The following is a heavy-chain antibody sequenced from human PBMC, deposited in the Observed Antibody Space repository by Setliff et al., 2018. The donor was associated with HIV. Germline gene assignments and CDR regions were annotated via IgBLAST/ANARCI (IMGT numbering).Heavy chain of an antibody. D-gene: IGHD3-9*01. J-gene: IGHJ1*01. CDR2: MYYNGKI. V-gene: IGHV4-39*02. Sequence: KTSETLSLTCTVSGVSLSSESYYWGWVRQPPGKGLEWVGSMYYNGKIFYNPSLRSRVTIFVDSSKNELSLKLRSVTAADTAVYYCAREAEQDYDVVTETLVEGAYIQFWGQGSLVTVSS. CDR1: GVSLSSESYY. CDR3: AREAEQDYDVVTETLVEGAYIQF.